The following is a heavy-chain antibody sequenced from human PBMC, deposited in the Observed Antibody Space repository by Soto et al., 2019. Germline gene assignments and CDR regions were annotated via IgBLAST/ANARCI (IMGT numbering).Heavy chain of an antibody. D-gene: IGHD3-10*01. J-gene: IGHJ5*02. CDR2: IYYSGST. CDR1: GGSISSGGYY. CDR3: ARGSRLWFGELSNWFDP. V-gene: IGHV4-31*03. Sequence: QVQLQESGPGLVKPSQTLSLTCTVSGGSISSGGYYWSWIRQHPGKGLEWIGYIYYSGSTYYNPSLKGRVTISVDTSKNQFSLKLSSVTAADTAVYYCARGSRLWFGELSNWFDPWGQGTLVTVSS.